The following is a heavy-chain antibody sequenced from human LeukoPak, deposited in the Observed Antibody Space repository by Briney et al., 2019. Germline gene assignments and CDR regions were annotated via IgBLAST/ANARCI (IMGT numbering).Heavy chain of an antibody. D-gene: IGHD4-11*01. CDR3: ARSYYSNSEYYYYYYGMDV. CDR1: GYTFTSYD. V-gene: IGHV1-8*01. Sequence: ASVKVSCKASGYTFTSYDINWVRQATGQGLEWMGWMNPNSGNTGYAQKFQGRVTMTRNTSISTAYMELSSLRSEDTAVYYCARSYYSNSEYYYYYYGMDVWGQGTTVTVSS. CDR2: MNPNSGNT. J-gene: IGHJ6*02.